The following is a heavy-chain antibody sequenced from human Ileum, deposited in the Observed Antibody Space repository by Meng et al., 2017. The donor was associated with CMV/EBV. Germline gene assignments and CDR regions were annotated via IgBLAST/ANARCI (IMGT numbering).Heavy chain of an antibody. V-gene: IGHV1-2*02. J-gene: IGHJ6*02. CDR1: GYTFTGYY. CDR3: ARGLYYDFWSGYFEFVAKNYYYGMDV. Sequence: SVKVSCKASGYTFTGYYMHWVRQAPGQGLEGMGWINPNSGGTNHAQKFQGRVTMTRDTSISTAYMELSRLRSDDTAVYYCARGLYYDFWSGYFEFVAKNYYYGMDVWGQGTTVTVSS. CDR2: INPNSGGT. D-gene: IGHD3-3*01.